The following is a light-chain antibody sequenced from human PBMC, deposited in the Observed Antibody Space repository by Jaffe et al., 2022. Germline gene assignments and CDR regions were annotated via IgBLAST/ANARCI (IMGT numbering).Light chain of an antibody. J-gene: IGLJ2*01. CDR1: SSDVGGYNY. Sequence: QSALTQPPSASGSPGQSVTISCTGTSSDVGGYNYVSWYQQHPGKAPKLMIYEVSKRPSGVPDRFSGSKSGNTASLTVSGLQAEDEADYYCSSYAGSNNLQYVVFGGGTKLTVL. CDR3: SSYAGSNNLQYVV. CDR2: EVS. V-gene: IGLV2-8*01.